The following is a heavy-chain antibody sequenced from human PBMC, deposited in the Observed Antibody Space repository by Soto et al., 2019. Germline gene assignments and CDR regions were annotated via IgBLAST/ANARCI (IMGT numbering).Heavy chain of an antibody. J-gene: IGHJ3*02. V-gene: IGHV3-21*04. CDR3: ARDRTPNYYDSSGYSPWAFDI. CDR1: GFPMSRTT. Sequence: GAMGLSCSPSGFPMSRTTMNLVRPAPGEGLDWVSSISSSSGSIYYGDSVKGRFTISRDNAKNSLYLQMNSLRAEDTAVYYCARDRTPNYYDSSGYSPWAFDIWGQGTMVTVSS. D-gene: IGHD3-22*01. CDR2: ISSSSGSI.